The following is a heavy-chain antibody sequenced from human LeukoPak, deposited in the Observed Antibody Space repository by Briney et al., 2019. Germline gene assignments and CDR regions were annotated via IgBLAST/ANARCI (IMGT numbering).Heavy chain of an antibody. Sequence: GGSLRLSCAASGFTVSGNYMSWVRQAPGKGLEWVSVIYSGGSTYFADSVKGRFTISRDNSKNTLYLQMNSLRAEDTAEYYCARCWMAPTHYGVDVWGQGTTVTVSS. CDR1: GFTVSGNY. CDR3: ARCWMAPTHYGVDV. V-gene: IGHV3-53*01. D-gene: IGHD2-15*01. CDR2: IYSGGST. J-gene: IGHJ6*02.